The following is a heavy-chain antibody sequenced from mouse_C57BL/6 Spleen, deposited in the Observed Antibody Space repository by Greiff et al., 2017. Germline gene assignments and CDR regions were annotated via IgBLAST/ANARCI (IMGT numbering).Heavy chain of an antibody. D-gene: IGHD1-1*02. V-gene: IGHV1-52*01. Sequence: QVQLQQPGAELVRPGSSVKLSCKASGYTFTSYWMHWVKQRPIQGLEWIGNIDPSDSETHYNQKFKDKATLTVDKSSSTAYMQLSSLTSEDSAVYYCAREGLGSAVDYWGQGTTLTVSS. J-gene: IGHJ2*01. CDR3: AREGLGSAVDY. CDR2: IDPSDSET. CDR1: GYTFTSYW.